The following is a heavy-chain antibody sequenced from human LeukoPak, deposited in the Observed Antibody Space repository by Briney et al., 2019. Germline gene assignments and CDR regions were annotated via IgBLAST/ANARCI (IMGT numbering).Heavy chain of an antibody. Sequence: PGRSLRLSCAVSGFTFSSNAIHWVRQAPGKGLEWVAMILSDGNNDYYADSVKGRFTISRDNSKNTLYLQMNSLRPEDTAVYYCAKDFQGRWTIDYWGQGTLVTVSP. CDR2: ILSDGNND. CDR1: GFTFSSNA. J-gene: IGHJ4*02. CDR3: AKDFQGRWTIDY. D-gene: IGHD3/OR15-3a*01. V-gene: IGHV3-30*18.